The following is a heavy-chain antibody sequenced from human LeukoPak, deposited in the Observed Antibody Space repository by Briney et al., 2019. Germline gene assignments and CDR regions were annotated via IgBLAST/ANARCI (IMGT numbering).Heavy chain of an antibody. CDR1: GGSISSYY. CDR2: IYYSGST. CDR3: ARDRARGYGMDV. V-gene: IGHV4-59*01. J-gene: IGHJ6*02. D-gene: IGHD3-10*01. Sequence: SETLSLTCTVSGGSISSYYWSWIRQPPGKGLEWIGYIYYSGSTNYNPSLKSRVTISVDTSKNQFSLKLSSVIAADTAVYYCARDRARGYGMDVWGQGTTVTVSS.